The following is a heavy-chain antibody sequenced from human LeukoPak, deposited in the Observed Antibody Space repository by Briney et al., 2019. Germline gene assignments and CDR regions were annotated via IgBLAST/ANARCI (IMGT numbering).Heavy chain of an antibody. D-gene: IGHD2-21*02. CDR2: ISYDGSNK. V-gene: IGHV3-30-3*01. J-gene: IGHJ4*02. CDR3: ARDRASDFSLDY. Sequence: GRSLRLSCVASGFTFSSYAMHWVRQAPGKGLEWVAVISYDGSNKYYADSVKGRFTISRDNSKNTLYLQMNSLRAEDTAVYYCARDRASDFSLDYWGQGTLVTVSS. CDR1: GFTFSSYA.